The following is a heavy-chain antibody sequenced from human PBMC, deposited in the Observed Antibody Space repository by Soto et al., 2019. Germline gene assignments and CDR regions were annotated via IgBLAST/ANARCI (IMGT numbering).Heavy chain of an antibody. V-gene: IGHV3-23*01. D-gene: IGHD3-10*01. CDR3: AYGSGSYYLDYFDC. Sequence: PGGSLRLSYTASGFTFSSYAMTWVRQAPGKGLEWVSAVTTGGGNTYYADSVKGRFTISRDNSKDTLYLQMHSLRAEDTALYYCAYGSGSYYLDYFDCWGQGTLVTVSS. CDR2: VTTGGGNT. J-gene: IGHJ4*02. CDR1: GFTFSSYA.